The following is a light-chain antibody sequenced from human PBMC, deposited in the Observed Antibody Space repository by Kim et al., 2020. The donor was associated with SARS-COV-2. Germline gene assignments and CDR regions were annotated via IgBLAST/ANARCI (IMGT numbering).Light chain of an antibody. Sequence: APGETARITCGGNNIESKSVQWYQQKPGQAPFLIIYYDGDRPSGIPERFSGSNSGNTATLTISRVEAGDEADYYCQVWDDSSDHYVFGTGTKVTVL. CDR2: YDG. CDR1: NIESKS. CDR3: QVWDDSSDHYV. V-gene: IGLV3-21*04. J-gene: IGLJ1*01.